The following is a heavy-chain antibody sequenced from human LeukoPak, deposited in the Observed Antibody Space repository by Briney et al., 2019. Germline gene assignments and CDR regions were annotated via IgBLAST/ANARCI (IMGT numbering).Heavy chain of an antibody. Sequence: TTGGSLRLSCAVSGFTFSTYSMNWVRQAPGKGLEWVSFISSSSSSLKYADSMKGRFTISRDNAKNSVYLQMNNLRAEDTAVYYCARGYSYDYWGQGTLVTVSS. CDR2: ISSSSSSL. V-gene: IGHV3-21*01. CDR3: ARGYSYDY. CDR1: GFTFSTYS. J-gene: IGHJ4*02. D-gene: IGHD5-12*01.